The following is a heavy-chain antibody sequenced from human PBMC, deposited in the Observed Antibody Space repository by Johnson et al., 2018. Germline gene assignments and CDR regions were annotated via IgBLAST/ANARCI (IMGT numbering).Heavy chain of an antibody. Sequence: QVQLVQSGGGVVRPGGSLRLSCAVSGFTFDDSGMNWVRQTPGEGLEWVSVIYSGGSTFYADSVKGRFTISRDSSKNTLYLQMDSLTTEDTAVYYCAREGNDAFDLWGQGTMVTVSS. V-gene: IGHV3-NL1*01. CDR2: IYSGGST. J-gene: IGHJ3*01. CDR1: GFTFDDSG. CDR3: AREGNDAFDL.